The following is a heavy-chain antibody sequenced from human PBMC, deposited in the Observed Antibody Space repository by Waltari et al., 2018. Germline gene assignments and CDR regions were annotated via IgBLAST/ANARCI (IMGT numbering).Heavy chain of an antibody. CDR2: ISSSSSYI. CDR1: GFTFSSYS. CDR3: ARGSVASSHYFDY. V-gene: IGHV3-21*01. D-gene: IGHD6-19*01. J-gene: IGHJ4*02. Sequence: EVQLVESGGGLVKPGGSLRLSCAASGFTFSSYSMNWVRQAPGKGLEWGSSISSSSSYIYYADSVKGRFTISRDNAKNSLYLQMNSLRAEDTAVYYCARGSVASSHYFDYWGQGTLVTVSS.